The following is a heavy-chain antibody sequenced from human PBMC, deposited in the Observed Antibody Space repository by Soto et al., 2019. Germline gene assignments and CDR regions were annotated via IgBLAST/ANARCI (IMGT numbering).Heavy chain of an antibody. CDR1: GYTFTSYG. V-gene: IGHV1-18*01. D-gene: IGHD2-2*01. J-gene: IGHJ4*02. CDR2: ISAYNVNT. CDR3: ARDNVVPAAMPFHY. Sequence: QVQLVQSGAEVKKPGASVKVSCKASGYTFTSYGLSWVLQAPGQGLEWMGWISAYNVNTNYAQKLQGRVTMTTDTFTSTAYMELRSLRSDDTAVYYCARDNVVPAAMPFHYWGQGTLVTVSS.